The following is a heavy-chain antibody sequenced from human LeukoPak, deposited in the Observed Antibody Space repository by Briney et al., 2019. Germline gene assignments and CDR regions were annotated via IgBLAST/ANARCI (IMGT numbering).Heavy chain of an antibody. CDR3: ARAGYSSGGSWYPGAFDY. CDR2: ISGYNGHT. CDR1: GYTFTNYG. J-gene: IGHJ4*02. Sequence: ASVKVSCKASGYTFTNYGFTWVRQAPGQGLEWMGWISGYNGHTNYAQNFQGRVAMTTETSTSTAYMELRSLRSDDTAVYYCARAGYSSGGSWYPGAFDYWGQGTLVTVSS. D-gene: IGHD2-15*01. V-gene: IGHV1-18*01.